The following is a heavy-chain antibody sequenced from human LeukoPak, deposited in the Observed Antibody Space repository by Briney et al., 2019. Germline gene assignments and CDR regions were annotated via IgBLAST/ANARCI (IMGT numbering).Heavy chain of an antibody. D-gene: IGHD3-22*01. CDR3: ARDRLGDYDHSGYYDK. V-gene: IGHV3-11*01. J-gene: IGHJ4*02. CDR2: ICDSGRTI. Sequence: GGSLRLSWAASGFTFSDYYISWIRQPPGGGLEWVSYICDSGRTIYYADSVKGPFTISRDNAKYSVYLQMNNLRAEDTAVYYCARDRLGDYDHSGYYDKWGQGTLVAVSS. CDR1: GFTFSDYY.